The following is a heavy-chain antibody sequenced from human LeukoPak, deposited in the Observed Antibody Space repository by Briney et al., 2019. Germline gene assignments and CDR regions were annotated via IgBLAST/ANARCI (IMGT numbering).Heavy chain of an antibody. D-gene: IGHD1-26*01. V-gene: IGHV3-66*01. J-gene: IGHJ4*02. CDR1: GFTVSSNY. CDR2: IYSGGST. Sequence: PGGSLRLSCAASGFTVSSNYMSWVRQAPGKGRESVSVIYSGGSTYYADSVKGRFTISRDNSKNTLYLQMNSLRAEDTAVYYCAKDLRSSADSKMGAADYWGQGTLVTVSS. CDR3: AKDLRSSADSKMGAADY.